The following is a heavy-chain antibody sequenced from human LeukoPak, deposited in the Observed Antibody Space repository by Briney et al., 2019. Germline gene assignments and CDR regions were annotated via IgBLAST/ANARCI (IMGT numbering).Heavy chain of an antibody. CDR3: ARDFGWPPYAFDI. D-gene: IGHD3-10*01. CDR2: ISSNEYST. J-gene: IGHJ3*02. CDR1: GFIFSSYA. Sequence: PGGSLRLSCAASGFIFSSYAMHWVRQAPGKGLEYVSAISSNEYSTHYAKSVKGRFTISRDNSKNTLYLQMASLRPEDMAVYYCARDFGWPPYAFDIWGQGTMVTVSS. V-gene: IGHV3-64*01.